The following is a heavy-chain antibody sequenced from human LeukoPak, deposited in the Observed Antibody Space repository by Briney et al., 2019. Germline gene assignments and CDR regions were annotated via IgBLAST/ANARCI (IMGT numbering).Heavy chain of an antibody. CDR3: AKAGVAGGIAVAACDY. D-gene: IGHD6-19*01. CDR1: GFTFSGYA. CDR2: ISGSGGST. J-gene: IGHJ4*02. V-gene: IGHV3-23*01. Sequence: GGSLRLSCAASGFTFSGYAMSWVRQAPGKGLEWVSAISGSGGSTYYADSVKGRFTISRDNSKNTLYLQMNSLRAEDTAVYYCAKAGVAGGIAVAACDYWGQGTLVTVSS.